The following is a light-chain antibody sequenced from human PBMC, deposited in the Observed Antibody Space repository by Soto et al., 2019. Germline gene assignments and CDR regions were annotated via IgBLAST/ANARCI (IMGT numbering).Light chain of an antibody. V-gene: IGLV2-8*01. CDR2: EVT. CDR1: SSDVGGYNY. CDR3: SSYAGISNLV. Sequence: QSVLTQPPSASGSPGQSVAISCTGTSSDVGGYNYVSWYQQHPGKAPKLIIYEVTKRPSGVPDRFSGSKSGNTASLTVSGLQDEDEANYCCSSYAGISNLVFGGGTKLTVL. J-gene: IGLJ3*02.